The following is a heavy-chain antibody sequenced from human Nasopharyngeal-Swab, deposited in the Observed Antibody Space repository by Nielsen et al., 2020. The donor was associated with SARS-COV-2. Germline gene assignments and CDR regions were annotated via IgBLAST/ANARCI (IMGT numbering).Heavy chain of an antibody. J-gene: IGHJ6*02. CDR2: ISYDGSNK. CDR1: GFTFSSYG. D-gene: IGHD3-3*01. CDR3: ARDGLDYDFWSAYFMDV. V-gene: IGHV3-30*03. Sequence: GSLRLSCAASGFTFSSYGMHWVRQAPGKGLEWVAVISYDGSNKYYADSVKGRFTISRDNSKNTLYPQMNSLRAEDTAVYYCARDGLDYDFWSAYFMDVWGQGTTVTVSS.